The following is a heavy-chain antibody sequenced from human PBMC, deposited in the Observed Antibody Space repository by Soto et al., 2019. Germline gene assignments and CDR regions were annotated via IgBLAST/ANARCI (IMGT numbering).Heavy chain of an antibody. J-gene: IGHJ4*02. V-gene: IGHV4-30-2*01. CDR1: GGSISSGGYS. D-gene: IGHD3-22*01. Sequence: SETLSLTCAVSGGSISSGGYSWSWIRQPPGKGLEWIGYIYHSGSTYYNPSLKSRVTISVDRSKNQFSLKLSSVTAADTAVYYCARVGYYYDSSGYSTHPYFDYWGQGTLVTVS. CDR3: ARVGYYYDSSGYSTHPYFDY. CDR2: IYHSGST.